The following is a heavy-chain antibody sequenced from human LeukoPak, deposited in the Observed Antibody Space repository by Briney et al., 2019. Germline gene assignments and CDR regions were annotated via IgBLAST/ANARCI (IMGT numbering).Heavy chain of an antibody. J-gene: IGHJ4*02. Sequence: SETLSLTCTVSGGSISSGDYYWSWIRQPPGKGLEWIGSMCNSGSTCYNPSLKSRVAISVDTSKNQFSLKLSSVSAADTAVYYCARGSAPDYWGQGTLVTVSS. V-gene: IGHV4-39*01. CDR3: ARGSAPDY. CDR1: GGSISSGDYY. CDR2: MCNSGST.